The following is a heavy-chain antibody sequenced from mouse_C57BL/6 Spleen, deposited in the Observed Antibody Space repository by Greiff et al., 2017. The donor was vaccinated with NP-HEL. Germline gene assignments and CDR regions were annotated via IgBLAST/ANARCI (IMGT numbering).Heavy chain of an antibody. CDR3: ARSYDYDKAWFAY. Sequence: QVQLQQSGAELVKPGASVKLSCKASGYTFTSYWMHWVKQRPGQGLEWIGMIHPNSGSTNYNEKFKSKATLTVDKSSSTAYMQLSSLTSEDSAVYYCARSYDYDKAWFAYWGQGTLVTVSA. CDR1: GYTFTSYW. D-gene: IGHD2-4*01. CDR2: IHPNSGST. J-gene: IGHJ3*01. V-gene: IGHV1-64*01.